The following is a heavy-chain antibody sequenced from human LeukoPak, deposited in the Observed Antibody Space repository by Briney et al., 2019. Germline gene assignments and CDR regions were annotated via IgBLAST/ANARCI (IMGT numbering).Heavy chain of an antibody. CDR3: ARRDYVWGSYRPFDY. D-gene: IGHD3-16*02. J-gene: IGHJ4*02. V-gene: IGHV4-34*01. CDR1: GGSLSGYY. CDR2: INHSGST. Sequence: PSETLSLTCAVYGGSLSGYYWSWIRQPPGKGLEWIGEINHSGSTNYNPSLKSRVTISVDTSKNQFSLKLSSVTAADTAVYYCARRDYVWGSYRPFDYWGQGTLVTVSS.